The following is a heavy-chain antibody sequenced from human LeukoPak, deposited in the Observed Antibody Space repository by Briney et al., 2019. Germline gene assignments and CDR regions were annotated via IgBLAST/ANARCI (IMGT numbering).Heavy chain of an antibody. CDR1: GGTFSRND. Sequence: GSSVKVSCKASGGTFSRNDISWVRQAPGQGLEWMGGIMPLFGTAKNAQKFQGRVTITADKSTSTAYMELSSLRSEDTAVYYCAREDYDILTGYAYWGQGTLVTVSS. CDR3: AREDYDILTGYAY. J-gene: IGHJ4*02. CDR2: IMPLFGTA. D-gene: IGHD3-9*01. V-gene: IGHV1-69*06.